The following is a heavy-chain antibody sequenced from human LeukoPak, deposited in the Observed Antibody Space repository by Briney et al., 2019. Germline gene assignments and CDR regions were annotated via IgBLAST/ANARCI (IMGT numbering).Heavy chain of an antibody. CDR3: ARDRSGYSEYYFDY. V-gene: IGHV4-59*01. CDR1: GGSISSYY. J-gene: IGHJ4*02. D-gene: IGHD5-12*01. CDR2: IYYSGST. Sequence: KPSETLSLTCTVSGGSISSYYWSWIRQPPGKGLEWIGYIYYSGSTNYNPSLKSRVTISVDTSKNQFSLKLSSVTAADTAVYYCARDRSGYSEYYFDYWGQGSLVTVSS.